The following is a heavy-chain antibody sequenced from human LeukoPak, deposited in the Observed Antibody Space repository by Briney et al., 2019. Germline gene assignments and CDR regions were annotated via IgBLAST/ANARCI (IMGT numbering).Heavy chain of an antibody. J-gene: IGHJ5*02. CDR1: GYTLTSYY. V-gene: IGHV1-2*02. CDR2: INPNSGGT. D-gene: IGHD6-13*01. Sequence: ASVKVSCKASGYTLTSYYIHWVRQAPGQGLEWMGWINPNSGGTNYAQKFQGRVTMTRDTSISTAYMELSRLRSDDTAVYYCARFIAAAGSHWFDPWGQGTLVTVSS. CDR3: ARFIAAAGSHWFDP.